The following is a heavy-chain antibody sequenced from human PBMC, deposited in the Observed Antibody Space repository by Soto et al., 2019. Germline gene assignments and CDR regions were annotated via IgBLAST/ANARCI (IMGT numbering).Heavy chain of an antibody. D-gene: IGHD3-16*02. CDR2: IIPVFGTA. CDR3: ARLRVWGSYRLYYFDY. V-gene: IGHV1-69*01. J-gene: IGHJ4*02. CDR1: GGTFSSYA. Sequence: QVQLVQSGAEVQKPGSSVQVSCKASGGTFSSYAISWVRQAPGQGLEWMGGIIPVFGTANYAQQFQGRVTITADESTSTAYMELSSLRSEDTAVYYCARLRVWGSYRLYYFDYWGQGALVTVLS.